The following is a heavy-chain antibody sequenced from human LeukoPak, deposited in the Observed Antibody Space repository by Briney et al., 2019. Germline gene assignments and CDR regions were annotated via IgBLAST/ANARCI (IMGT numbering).Heavy chain of an antibody. D-gene: IGHD1-14*01. J-gene: IGHJ6*02. CDR2: MNPHSGDA. CDR3: ARVTGQFSSSRYYYYGMDV. V-gene: IGHV1-8*01. Sequence: ASVKVSCKASGYTFTSYDINWVRQAAGQGLEWMGWMNPHSGDAGYAQKFQGRVTMTRNTSISTAYMELSSLRSEDTAVYYCARVTGQFSSSRYYYYGMDVWGQGTTVTVSS. CDR1: GYTFTSYD.